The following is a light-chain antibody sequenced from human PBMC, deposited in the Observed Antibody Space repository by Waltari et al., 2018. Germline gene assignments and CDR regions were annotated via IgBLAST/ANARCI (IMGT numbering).Light chain of an antibody. V-gene: IGKV1-NL1*01. CDR3: QQGYSYPRT. Sequence: DIQMTQSPSSLSASVGDTVTITCQASQGIGNNLNWYQQKPGKAPKLLLYRASSLQSGIPSRFSGSVSGTDFTLTISSLQPEDFATYYCQQGYSYPRTFGQGTKVEIK. CDR1: QGIGNN. J-gene: IGKJ1*01. CDR2: RAS.